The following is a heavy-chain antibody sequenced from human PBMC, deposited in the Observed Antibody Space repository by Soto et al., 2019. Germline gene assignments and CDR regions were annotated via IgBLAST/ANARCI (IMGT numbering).Heavy chain of an antibody. Sequence: ASVKVSCKASGYTFTSYYMHWVRRAPGQGLEWMGIINPSGGSTSYAQKFQGRVTMTRDTSTSTVYMELSSLRSEDTAVYYCARASGSDFWSGYSPPYYYYYGMDVWGQGTTVTVSS. CDR2: INPSGGST. CDR3: ARASGSDFWSGYSPPYYYYYGMDV. J-gene: IGHJ6*02. CDR1: GYTFTSYY. V-gene: IGHV1-46*01. D-gene: IGHD3-3*01.